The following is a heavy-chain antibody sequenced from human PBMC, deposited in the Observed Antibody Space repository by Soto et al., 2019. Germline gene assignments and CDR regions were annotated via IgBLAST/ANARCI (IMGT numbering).Heavy chain of an antibody. CDR1: GFTFSSYA. CDR2: ISGSGGST. V-gene: IGHV3-23*01. CDR3: AKTQGPGSGSYYSNSDY. J-gene: IGHJ4*02. Sequence: EVQLLESGGGLVQPGGSLRLSCAASGFTFSSYAMSWVRQAPGKGLEWASAISGSGGSTYYADSVKGRFTISRDNSKNTLYLQMNSLRAEDTAVYYCAKTQGPGSGSYYSNSDYWGQGTLVTVSS. D-gene: IGHD3-10*01.